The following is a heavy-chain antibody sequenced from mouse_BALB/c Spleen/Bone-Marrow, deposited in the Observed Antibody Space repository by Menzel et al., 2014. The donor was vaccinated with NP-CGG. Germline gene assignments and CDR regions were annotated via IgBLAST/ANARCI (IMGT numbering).Heavy chain of an antibody. D-gene: IGHD2-14*01. CDR2: IDPANGDT. V-gene: IGHV14-3*02. J-gene: IGHJ2*01. CDR3: ARYRLGTYFDY. CDR1: GFKIKDTY. Sequence: VQLQQSGAELVKPGASVKLSCTASGFKIKDTYMHWVRQRPEQGLEWIGRIDPANGDTRYGPKFQGKATITAGTSSSTAYLQLSSLTSEDTAVYCCARYRLGTYFDYWGQGTTLTVSS.